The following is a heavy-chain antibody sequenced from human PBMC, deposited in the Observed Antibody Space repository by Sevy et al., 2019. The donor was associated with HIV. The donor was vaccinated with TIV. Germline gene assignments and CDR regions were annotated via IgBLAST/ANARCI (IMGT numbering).Heavy chain of an antibody. V-gene: IGHV3-7*01. Sequence: GGSLRLSCAASGFTFSSYWMSWVRQAPGKGLEWVANIKQDGSEKHYVDSVKGRFTISRDNAKNSLYLQMNSLRAEDTAVYYCASVGGDYYDFWSGYYNIPDYWGQGTLVTVSS. CDR2: IKQDGSEK. J-gene: IGHJ4*02. CDR1: GFTFSSYW. CDR3: ASVGGDYYDFWSGYYNIPDY. D-gene: IGHD3-3*01.